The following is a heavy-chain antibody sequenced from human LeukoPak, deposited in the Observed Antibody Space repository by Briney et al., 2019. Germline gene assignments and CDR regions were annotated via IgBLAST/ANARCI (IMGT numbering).Heavy chain of an antibody. J-gene: IGHJ3*01. CDR1: GYTFTSYG. D-gene: IGHD3-10*01. Sequence: ASVKVSCKASGYTFTSYGISWVRQAPGQGLEWMGWISAYNGNTNYVQKLQGRVTMTTDTSTSTAYTELRSLRADDTAVYYCARDSMVTNVNDAFDVWGQGTMVTVSS. CDR2: ISAYNGNT. CDR3: ARDSMVTNVNDAFDV. V-gene: IGHV1-18*01.